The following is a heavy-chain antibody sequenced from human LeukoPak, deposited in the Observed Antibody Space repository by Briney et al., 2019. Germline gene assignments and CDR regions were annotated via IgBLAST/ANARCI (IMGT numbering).Heavy chain of an antibody. V-gene: IGHV4-34*01. J-gene: IGHJ4*02. D-gene: IGHD5-24*01. CDR1: GGSFSGYY. CDR2: INHSGST. Sequence: PSETLSLTCAVYGGSFSGYYWSWIRQPPGKGLEWIGEINHSGSTNYNPSLKSRVTISVDTSKNQFSLKLSSVTAADTAVYYCARGAGLQDYWGQGTLVTVSS. CDR3: ARGAGLQDY.